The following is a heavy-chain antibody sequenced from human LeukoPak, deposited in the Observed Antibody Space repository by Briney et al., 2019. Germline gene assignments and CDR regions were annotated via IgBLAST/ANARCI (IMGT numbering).Heavy chain of an antibody. J-gene: IGHJ4*02. CDR3: GQAIPPLRVSLAGHY. D-gene: IGHD7-27*01. Sequence: PGGSLRLSCTASGGTINDCDMNWFRQAPGKGLEWVSSIWYGSTHRYYADSAKGRFTISRDNAKNSLYLQMNNLTADDTAVYYCGQAIPPLRVSLAGHYWGEGTLVSVSS. CDR1: GGTINDCD. CDR2: IWYGSTHR. V-gene: IGHV3-21*06.